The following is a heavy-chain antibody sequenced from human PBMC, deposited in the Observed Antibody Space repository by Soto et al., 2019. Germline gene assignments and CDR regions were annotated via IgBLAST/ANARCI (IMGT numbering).Heavy chain of an antibody. CDR1: GFTFSSYD. Sequence: GGSLRLPCAASGFTFSSYDMHWVRQATGKGLEWVSAIGTAGDTYYPGSVKGRFTISRENAKNSLYLQMNSLRAEDTAVYYCARVQIVGAYGPYAFDIWGQGTMVTVSS. CDR3: ARVQIVGAYGPYAFDI. CDR2: IGTAGDT. V-gene: IGHV3-13*01. D-gene: IGHD1-26*01. J-gene: IGHJ3*02.